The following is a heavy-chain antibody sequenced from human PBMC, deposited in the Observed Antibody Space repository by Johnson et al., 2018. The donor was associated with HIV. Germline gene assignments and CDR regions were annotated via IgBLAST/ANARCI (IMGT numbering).Heavy chain of an antibody. J-gene: IGHJ3*02. D-gene: IGHD3-16*02. V-gene: IGHV3-9*01. CDR1: GFTFDDYA. Sequence: VQLVESGGGLVQPGRSLRLSCAASGFTFDDYAMHWVRQAPGKGLEWVSGISWNSGSIGYADSVKGRFTISSDNAKNSLYLQMNSLRAEDTAVYYCASRSYDYVWGSYRPGSAFDIWGQGTMVTVSS. CDR2: ISWNSGSI. CDR3: ASRSYDYVWGSYRPGSAFDI.